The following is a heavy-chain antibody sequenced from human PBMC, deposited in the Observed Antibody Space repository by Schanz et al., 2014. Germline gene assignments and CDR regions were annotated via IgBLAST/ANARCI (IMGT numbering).Heavy chain of an antibody. V-gene: IGHV1-2*02. D-gene: IGHD3-3*01. CDR3: ASDFWSGYSHYYYGLDV. Sequence: QVQLVQSGAEVKKPGASVKVSCKASGYTFTAYYIHWVRQAPGQGLEWMGWINVYNGDTKFAKTFQDRVTLTTDTSTSTAYMELSRLRSDDSAVYYCASDFWSGYSHYYYGLDVWGQGTTVTVSS. CDR1: GYTFTAYY. J-gene: IGHJ6*02. CDR2: INVYNGDT.